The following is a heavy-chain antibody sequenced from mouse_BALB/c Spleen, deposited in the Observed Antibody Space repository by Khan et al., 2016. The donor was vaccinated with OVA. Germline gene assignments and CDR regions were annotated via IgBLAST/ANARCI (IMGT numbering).Heavy chain of an antibody. CDR3: ARYGNCLCAMDY. Sequence: EVELVESGAELVRPGALVKLSCKASGFNIKDYYMHWVKQRPEQGPEWIGWIDPENGHNIYDPKFQDKASITADTSSNTAYLQLSSLTSEDTAVYYCARYGNCLCAMDYWGQGTSVTVSS. D-gene: IGHD2-1*01. J-gene: IGHJ4*01. V-gene: IGHV14-1*02. CDR1: GFNIKDYY. CDR2: IDPENGHN.